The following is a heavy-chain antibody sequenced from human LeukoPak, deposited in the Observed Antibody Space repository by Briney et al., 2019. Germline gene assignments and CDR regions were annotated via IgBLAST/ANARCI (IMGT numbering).Heavy chain of an antibody. D-gene: IGHD2-8*01. CDR3: ARGPLQYCTNGVCSYYFDY. J-gene: IGHJ4*02. CDR2: INHSGST. Sequence: SETLSLTCAVYGGSFSGYYWSWIRQPPGKGLEWIGEINHSGSTNYNPSLKSRVTISVDTSKNQFSLKLSSVTAADTAVYYCARGPLQYCTNGVCSYYFDYWGQGTLVTVSS. CDR1: GGSFSGYY. V-gene: IGHV4-34*01.